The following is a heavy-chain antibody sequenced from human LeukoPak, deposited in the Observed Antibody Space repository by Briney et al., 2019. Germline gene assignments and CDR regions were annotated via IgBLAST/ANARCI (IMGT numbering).Heavy chain of an antibody. CDR1: GGSISSGGYY. V-gene: IGHV4-31*03. Sequence: SQTLSLTCTVSGGSISSGGYYWSWIRQHPGKGLEWIGYIYYSGSTYYNPSLKSRVTISVDTSKNQFSLKLSSVPAADTAVSSCARARYYYDSSGYCHFDYWGQGTLVTVSS. CDR2: IYYSGST. J-gene: IGHJ4*02. CDR3: ARARYYYDSSGYCHFDY. D-gene: IGHD3-22*01.